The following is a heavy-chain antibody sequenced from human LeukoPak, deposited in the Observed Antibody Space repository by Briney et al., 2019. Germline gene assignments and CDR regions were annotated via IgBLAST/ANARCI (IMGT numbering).Heavy chain of an antibody. CDR2: TYYRSKWYN. Sequence: SQTLSLTCAISGDSVSSNSAAWNWIRQSPSRGLEWLGRTYYRSKWYNDYALSVKSRITINPDTSKNQFSLQLNSVTPEDTAVYYCARVGSSSWYSDYYYYYMDVWGKGTTVTVSS. CDR3: ARVGSSSWYSDYYYYYMDV. J-gene: IGHJ6*03. D-gene: IGHD6-13*01. CDR1: GDSVSSNSAA. V-gene: IGHV6-1*01.